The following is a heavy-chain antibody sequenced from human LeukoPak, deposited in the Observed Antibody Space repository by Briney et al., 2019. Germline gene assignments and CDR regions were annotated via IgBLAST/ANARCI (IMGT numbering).Heavy chain of an antibody. V-gene: IGHV1-69*04. CDR3: ARLDPAYDTFDY. CDR2: IIPILGIA. J-gene: IGHJ4*02. Sequence: SVKVSCKASGGTFSSYAISWVRQAPGQGLEWMGRIIPILGIANYAQKFQGRVTITADKPTSTAYMELSSLRSEDTAVYYCARLDPAYDTFDYWGQGTLVTVSS. D-gene: IGHD3-22*01. CDR1: GGTFSSYA.